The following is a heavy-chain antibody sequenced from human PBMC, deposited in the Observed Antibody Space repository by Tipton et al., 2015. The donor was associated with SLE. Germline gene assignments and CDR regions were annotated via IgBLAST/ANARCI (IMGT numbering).Heavy chain of an antibody. CDR2: MNPNSGNT. Sequence: QSGAEVKKPGASVKVSCKASGYTFTNYDINWVRQATGQGLEWMGWMNPNSGNTGYAQKFQGRVTMTRDTSISTAYMELSSLRSEDTAVYYCARGSRITMRGSGKAGSWGQGTLVTVSS. CDR1: GYTFTNYD. V-gene: IGHV1-8*02. CDR3: ARGSRITMRGSGKAGS. J-gene: IGHJ5*02. D-gene: IGHD3-22*01.